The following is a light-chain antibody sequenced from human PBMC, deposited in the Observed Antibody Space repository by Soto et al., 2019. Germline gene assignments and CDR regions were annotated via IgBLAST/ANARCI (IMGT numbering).Light chain of an antibody. CDR2: SAS. CDR3: QQGHNWPLT. Sequence: EIVMTQSPATLSLSPGERATLSCRASQSISTELAWYQQKPGQPPRLIIYSASTRATGVPARFTGSGSGSEFTLTISGLQSEDFAVYYCQQGHNWPLTFGQGTRLEI. J-gene: IGKJ2*01. V-gene: IGKV3-15*01. CDR1: QSISTE.